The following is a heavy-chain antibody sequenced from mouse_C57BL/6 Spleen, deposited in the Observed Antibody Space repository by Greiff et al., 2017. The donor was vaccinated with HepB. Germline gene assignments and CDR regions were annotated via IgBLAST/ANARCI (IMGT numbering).Heavy chain of an antibody. CDR2: IRSKSNNYAT. D-gene: IGHD2-3*01. V-gene: IGHV10-1*01. CDR1: GFSFNTYA. J-gene: IGHJ1*03. CDR3: VRQDGYYDWYFDV. Sequence: EVHLVESGGGLVQPKGSLKLSCAASGFSFNTYAMNWVRQAPGKGLEWVARIRSKSNNYATYYADSVKDRFTISRDDSESMLYLQMNNLKTEDTAMYYCVRQDGYYDWYFDVWGTGTTVTVSS.